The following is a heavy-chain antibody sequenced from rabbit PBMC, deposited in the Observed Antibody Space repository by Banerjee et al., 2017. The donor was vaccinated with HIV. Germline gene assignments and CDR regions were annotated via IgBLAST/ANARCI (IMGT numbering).Heavy chain of an antibody. Sequence: QLVESGGGLVQPGGSLKLSCKASGFDFSDYGVTWVRQAPGKGLEWIGYIDPVFGSAYYASWVNGRFSISRENTQNTVSLQLNSLTAADTATYFCARGGGLWGPGTLVTVS. CDR1: GFDFSDYG. V-gene: IGHV1S47*01. CDR2: IDPVFGSA. CDR3: ARGGGL. J-gene: IGHJ4*01.